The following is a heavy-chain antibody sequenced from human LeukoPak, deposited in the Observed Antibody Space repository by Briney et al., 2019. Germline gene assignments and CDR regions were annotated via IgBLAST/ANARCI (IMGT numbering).Heavy chain of an antibody. CDR3: AKILGCGVWYGFDI. D-gene: IGHD1-26*01. V-gene: IGHV4-4*09. J-gene: IGHJ3*02. CDR1: GGSVNSYY. CDR2: IYTTGRT. Sequence: PSETLSLTCSVSGGSVNSYYWSWIRQPPGKGLEWIGYIYTTGRTNYNPSLKSRVTISVGTSKNQFSLKLSSVTAADTAVYYCAKILGCGVWYGFDIWGQGTMVTVSS.